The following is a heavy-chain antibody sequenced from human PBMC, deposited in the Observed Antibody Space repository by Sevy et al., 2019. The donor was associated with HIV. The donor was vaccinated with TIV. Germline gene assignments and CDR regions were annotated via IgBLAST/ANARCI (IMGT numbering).Heavy chain of an antibody. CDR3: AREGGYSDQGMDV. CDR1: GFTFSSYS. CDR2: ISGSSTTI. D-gene: IGHD5-12*01. V-gene: IGHV3-48*01. J-gene: IGHJ6*02. Sequence: GGSLRLSCAASGFTFSSYSMNWVRQAPGKGLEWASYISGSSTTIYYADSAKGRFTISRDNAKNSLYLQMNSLRAEDTAVYYCAREGGYSDQGMDVWGQGTTVTVSS.